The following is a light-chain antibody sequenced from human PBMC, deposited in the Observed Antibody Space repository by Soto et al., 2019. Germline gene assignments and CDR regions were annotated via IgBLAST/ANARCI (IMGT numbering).Light chain of an antibody. J-gene: IGKJ4*01. CDR2: LAS. V-gene: IGKV1-9*01. CDR1: QDIARY. Sequence: IQLTQSPSSLSASVGDRVTITCRASQDIARYVAWYQQKPGKAPKLLIYLASILQRGVPSRFSGSGSGTDFTLTIGSLQPEDSASYYCQYLNSCPLSFGGGTEVEIK. CDR3: QYLNSCPLS.